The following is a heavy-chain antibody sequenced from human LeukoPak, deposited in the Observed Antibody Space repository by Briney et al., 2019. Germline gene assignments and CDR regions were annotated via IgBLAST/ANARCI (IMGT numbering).Heavy chain of an antibody. D-gene: IGHD3-10*01. CDR3: ANSMVRGVASYYYGMDV. J-gene: IGHJ6*02. Sequence: GGSLRLSCAASGFTFSSYAMSWVRQAPGKGLEWVSAISGSGGSTYYADSVKGRFTISRDNSKNTLYLQMNRLRAEDTAVYYCANSMVRGVASYYYGMDVWGQGTTVTVSS. CDR1: GFTFSSYA. V-gene: IGHV3-23*01. CDR2: ISGSGGST.